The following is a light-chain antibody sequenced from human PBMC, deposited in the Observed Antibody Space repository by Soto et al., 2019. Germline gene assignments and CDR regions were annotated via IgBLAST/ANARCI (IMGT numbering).Light chain of an antibody. V-gene: IGKV1-33*01. J-gene: IGKJ4*01. CDR2: DAS. CDR3: QQYDNVLLT. CDR1: QSISGF. Sequence: DIQKTQSPSSLSASVGDRVTITCRASQSISGFLNWYQQKPGKAPKLLIYDASNLGTGVPSRFSGSGSGTDFSFTISSLQPEDIATYYCQQYDNVLLTFGGGTKVDIK.